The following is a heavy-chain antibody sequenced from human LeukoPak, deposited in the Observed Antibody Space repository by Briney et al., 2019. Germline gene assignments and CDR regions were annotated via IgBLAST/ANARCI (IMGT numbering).Heavy chain of an antibody. CDR3: ARAWSSSGWYVDY. D-gene: IGHD6-19*01. J-gene: IGHJ4*02. CDR1: GYTFTSYA. V-gene: IGHV1-69*04. CDR2: IIPILGIA. Sequence: SVKVSCKASGYTFTSYAISWVRQAPGQGLEWMGRIIPILGIANYAQKFQGRVTITADKSTSTAYMELSSLRSEDTAVYYCARAWSSSGWYVDYWGQGTLVTVSS.